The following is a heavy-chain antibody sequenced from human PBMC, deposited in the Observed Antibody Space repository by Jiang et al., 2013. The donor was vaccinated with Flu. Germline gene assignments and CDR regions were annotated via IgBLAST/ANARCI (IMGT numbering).Heavy chain of an antibody. CDR1: GYTFTSYG. Sequence: GAEVKKPGASVKVSCKASGYTFTSYGISWVRQAPGQGLEWMGWISAYNGNTNYAQKLQGRVTMTTDTSTSTAYMELRSLRSDDTAVYYCARDPPDDYSGNAWGAFDIWGQGTTVTVSS. V-gene: IGHV1-18*01. CDR2: ISAYNGNT. D-gene: IGHD4-23*01. J-gene: IGHJ3*02. CDR3: ARDPPDDYSGNAWGAFDI.